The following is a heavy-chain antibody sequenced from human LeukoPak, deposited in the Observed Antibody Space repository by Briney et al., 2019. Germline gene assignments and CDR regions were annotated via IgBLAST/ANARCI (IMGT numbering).Heavy chain of an antibody. CDR2: ITISGDNT. J-gene: IGHJ4*02. Sequence: GGSLRLSCAATGLTLRNFAMSWVRQAPGKGLEWVSSITISGDNTHYADSVKGRFTISRDNSKNTVYLQMNSLRAEDTAVYYCAREVRPNDYWGQGTLVTVSS. CDR1: GLTLRNFA. D-gene: IGHD6-25*01. V-gene: IGHV3-23*01. CDR3: AREVRPNDY.